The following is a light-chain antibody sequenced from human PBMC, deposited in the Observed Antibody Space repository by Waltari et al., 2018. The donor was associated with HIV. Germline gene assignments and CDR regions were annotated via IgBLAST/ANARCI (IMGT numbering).Light chain of an antibody. J-gene: IGLJ2*01. V-gene: IGLV2-8*01. CDR2: EVT. CDR1: SSDVGAYKY. CDR3: SSYATGNNVI. Sequence: QSALTQPPSASGSPGQSVTISCTGTSSDVGAYKYVSWYQQHPGKAPKLVIYEVTKRPSGVPDRFSGSKSGNTASLTVSGLQAEDEADYHCSSYATGNNVIFGGGTKLTVL.